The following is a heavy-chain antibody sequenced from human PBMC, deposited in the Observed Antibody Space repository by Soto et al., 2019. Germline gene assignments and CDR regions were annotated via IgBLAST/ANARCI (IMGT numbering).Heavy chain of an antibody. CDR2: ISGSGCST. J-gene: IGHJ4*02. V-gene: IGHV3-23*01. CDR3: AKASTSIGWSFDY. CDR1: GFTFSSYA. D-gene: IGHD6-19*01. Sequence: GGSLRLSCAASGFTFSSYAMSWVRQAPGKGLEWVSAISGSGCSTYYEDSVKGRFTISRDNSKNTLYLQMNSLRAEDTAVYYCAKASTSIGWSFDYWGQGTLVTVSS.